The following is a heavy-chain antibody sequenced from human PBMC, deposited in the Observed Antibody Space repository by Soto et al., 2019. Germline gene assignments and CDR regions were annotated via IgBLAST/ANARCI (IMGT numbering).Heavy chain of an antibody. D-gene: IGHD5-12*01. CDR2: TYYSGGS. Sequence: QVQLQESGPGLVKASQTLSLTCTLSGASVSSAEHYWSWIRQPPGKGLEWIGYTYYSGGSYYNASLQRRVSISVDTSQNPFSLKLTSVTAAATAVYYCARLSGYDPAGAADKWGPGILVSVSS. V-gene: IGHV4-30-4*01. CDR3: ARLSGYDPAGAADK. CDR1: GASVSSAEHY. J-gene: IGHJ4*02.